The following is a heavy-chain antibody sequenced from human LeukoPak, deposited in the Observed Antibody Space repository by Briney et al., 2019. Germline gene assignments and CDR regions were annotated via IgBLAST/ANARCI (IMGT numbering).Heavy chain of an antibody. CDR3: AKEFRPNYYGSGSYSKGYGMDV. CDR2: ISGSGGST. V-gene: IGHV3-23*01. Sequence: GESLRLSCAASGFTFSSYWMSWVRQAPGKGLEWVSAISGSGGSTYYADSVKGRFTISRDNSKNTLYLQMNSLRAEDTAVYYCAKEFRPNYYGSGSYSKGYGMDVWGQGTTVTVSS. J-gene: IGHJ6*02. D-gene: IGHD3-10*01. CDR1: GFTFSSYW.